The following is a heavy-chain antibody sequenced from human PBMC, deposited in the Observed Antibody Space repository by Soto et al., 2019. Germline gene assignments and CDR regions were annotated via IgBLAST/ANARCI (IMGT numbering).Heavy chain of an antibody. Sequence: TGYGGYRFRQAQGKGLEWVEVIWYDGSHKYYADSVQGRFTLSRDNAKNSLYLQMNSLRVEDTALYYCANDLGQGIAPSYYSPGLDVSGLRNTVSV. J-gene: IGHJ6*02. CDR1: TGYG. V-gene: IGHV3-33*03. CDR3: ANDLGQGIAPSYYSPGLDV. CDR2: IWYDGSHK. D-gene: IGHD2-21*01.